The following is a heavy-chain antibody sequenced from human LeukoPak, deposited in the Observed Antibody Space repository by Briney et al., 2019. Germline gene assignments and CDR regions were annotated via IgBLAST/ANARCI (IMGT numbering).Heavy chain of an antibody. CDR1: GGSISSGGYS. V-gene: IGHV4-30-2*01. Sequence: SQTLSLTCAVSGGSISSGGYSWSWIRQPPGKSLEWIGYIYHSGSTYYNPSLKSRVTISVDRSKNQFSLKLSSVTAADTAVYYCARASSRGTMVRGVFDYWAREPWSPSPQ. D-gene: IGHD3-10*01. CDR3: ARASSRGTMVRGVFDY. CDR2: IYHSGST. J-gene: IGHJ4*02.